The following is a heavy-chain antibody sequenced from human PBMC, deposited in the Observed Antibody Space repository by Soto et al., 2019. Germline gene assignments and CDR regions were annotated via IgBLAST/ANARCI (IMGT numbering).Heavy chain of an antibody. D-gene: IGHD3-9*01. Sequence: PGESLKISCKGSGYSFITYWIGWVRQMPGKGLEWMGIIYPGDSDTRYSPSFEGQVTISADKSINTAYLQWSSLKASDTAMYYCARQILTNYDAFDIWGQGTMVTVSS. CDR3: ARQILTNYDAFDI. J-gene: IGHJ3*02. V-gene: IGHV5-51*01. CDR2: IYPGDSDT. CDR1: GYSFITYW.